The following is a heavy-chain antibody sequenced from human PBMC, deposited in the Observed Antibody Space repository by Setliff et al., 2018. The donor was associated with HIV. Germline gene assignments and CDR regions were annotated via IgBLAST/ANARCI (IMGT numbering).Heavy chain of an antibody. V-gene: IGHV4-39*01. J-gene: IGHJ3*02. D-gene: IGHD2-8*01. CDR1: GGSVSNSNYY. Sequence: SETLSLTCTVSGGSVSNSNYYWGWIRQPPGKGLEWIGSIYYSGSTYYNPSLKSRVTISVDTSKNQFSLKLTSVTAADTAVYYCARHHVKYTDCPSGMCYWGAFDIWGQGTMVTVTS. CDR2: IYYSGST. CDR3: ARHHVKYTDCPSGMCYWGAFDI.